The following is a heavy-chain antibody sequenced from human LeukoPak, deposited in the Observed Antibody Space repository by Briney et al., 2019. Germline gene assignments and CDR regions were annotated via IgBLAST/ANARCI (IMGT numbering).Heavy chain of an antibody. D-gene: IGHD6-19*01. CDR1: GYIFNDYY. J-gene: IGHJ4*02. CDR2: ISAYNGNT. CDR3: ARGGSGWSNFLGY. Sequence: ASVKVSCKASGYIFNDYYMHWVRQAPGQGLEWMGWISAYNGNTNYAQKLQGRVTMTTDTSTSTAYMELRSLRSDDTAVYYCARGGSGWSNFLGYWGQGTLVTVSS. V-gene: IGHV1-18*04.